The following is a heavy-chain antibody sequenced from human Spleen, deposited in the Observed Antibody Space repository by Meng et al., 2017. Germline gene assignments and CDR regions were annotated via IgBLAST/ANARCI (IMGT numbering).Heavy chain of an antibody. J-gene: IGHJ4*02. CDR3: ARQRSANYDLDS. CDR2: INPNSGVT. CDR1: GYTFPDYW. Sequence: ASVKVSCKASGYTFPDYWLHWVRRAPGQGLEWMGRINPNSGVTQYSQNFQGRVTMTRDTSTNTAYMELNRLRFDDTDVYYCARQRSANYDLDSWGQGTLVTVSS. V-gene: IGHV1-2*05. D-gene: IGHD1-7*01.